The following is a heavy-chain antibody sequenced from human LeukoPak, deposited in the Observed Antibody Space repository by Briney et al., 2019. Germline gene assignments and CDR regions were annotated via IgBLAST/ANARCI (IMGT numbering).Heavy chain of an antibody. D-gene: IGHD2-15*01. V-gene: IGHV4-59*01. Sequence: GSLRLSCVASGLTFDSYAMSWVRQAPGKGLDWIGYLYYSGSTNYNPSLKSRVTMSLDTSKNQFSLKLASVTAADTALYYCARGTCTGGSCSFDYWGQGTLVTVSS. CDR2: LYYSGST. CDR3: ARGTCTGGSCSFDY. CDR1: GLTFDSYA. J-gene: IGHJ4*02.